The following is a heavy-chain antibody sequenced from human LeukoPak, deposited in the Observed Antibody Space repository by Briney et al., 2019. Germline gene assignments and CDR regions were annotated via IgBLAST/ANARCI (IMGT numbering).Heavy chain of an antibody. V-gene: IGHV4-38-2*01. D-gene: IGHD6-13*01. CDR1: GYSISSGYY. CDR3: ARHAHTSTWYASFDS. CDR2: IYHSGST. Sequence: SETLSLTCAVSGYSISSGYYWGWIRQPPGKGLELIASIYHSGSTYYNPSLKSRVTISVDTSKNQFSLKLSSVTVTDTAVYYCARHAHTSTWYASFDSWGQGTLVTVSS. J-gene: IGHJ4*02.